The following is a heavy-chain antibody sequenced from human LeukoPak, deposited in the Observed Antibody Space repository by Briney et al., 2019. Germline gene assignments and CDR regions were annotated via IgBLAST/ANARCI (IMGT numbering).Heavy chain of an antibody. Sequence: ASVKVSCKASGGTFSSYAISWVRQAPGQGLEWMGRIIPILGIANYAQKFQGRVTTTADKSTSTAYMELSSLRSEDTAVYYCASGAPTTAGYYFDYWGQGTLVTVSS. D-gene: IGHD5-12*01. CDR2: IIPILGIA. V-gene: IGHV1-69*04. CDR1: GGTFSSYA. J-gene: IGHJ4*02. CDR3: ASGAPTTAGYYFDY.